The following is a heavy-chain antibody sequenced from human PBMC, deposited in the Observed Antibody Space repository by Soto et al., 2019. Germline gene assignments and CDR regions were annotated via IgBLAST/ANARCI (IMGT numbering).Heavy chain of an antibody. CDR1: GFTFSSYG. J-gene: IGHJ6*02. CDR2: IWYDGSNK. Sequence: GGSLRLSCAASGFTFSSYGMHWVRQAPGKGLEWVAVIWYDGSNKYYADSVKGRFTISRDNSKNTLYLQMNSLRAEDTAVYYCATSRTAIKYYYYYYGMDVWGQGTTVTVSS. CDR3: ATSRTAIKYYYYYYGMDV. V-gene: IGHV3-33*01. D-gene: IGHD1-1*01.